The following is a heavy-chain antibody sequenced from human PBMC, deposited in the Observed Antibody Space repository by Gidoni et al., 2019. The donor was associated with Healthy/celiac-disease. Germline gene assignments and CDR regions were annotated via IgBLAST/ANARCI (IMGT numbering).Heavy chain of an antibody. CDR1: GFTFSSYA. V-gene: IGHV3-30-3*01. D-gene: IGHD2-15*01. J-gene: IGHJ4*02. CDR3: ARVWLGNCSGGSCYRLLALGY. CDR2: ISYDGSNK. Sequence: QVQVVESGGGVVQPGRSLRLSCAASGFTFSSYAMHLVRQAPGKGLEWVAVISYDGSNKYYADSVKGRFTISRDNSKNTRYLQMNSLRAEDTAVYYCARVWLGNCSGGSCYRLLALGYWGQGTLVTVSS.